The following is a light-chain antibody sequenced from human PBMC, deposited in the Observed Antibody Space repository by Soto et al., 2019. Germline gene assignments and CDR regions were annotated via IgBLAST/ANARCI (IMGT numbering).Light chain of an antibody. CDR1: QGISSY. CDR2: AAS. V-gene: IGKV1-8*01. CDR3: QQYYSYPQT. J-gene: IGKJ1*01. Sequence: AIRMTQSPSSFSASTGDRVTITCRASQGISSYLAWYQQKPGKAPKLLIYAASTLQSGVPSRFSGSGSGTDFTLPISCLQSEDFATYYFQQYYSYPQTFGQGTKVEIK.